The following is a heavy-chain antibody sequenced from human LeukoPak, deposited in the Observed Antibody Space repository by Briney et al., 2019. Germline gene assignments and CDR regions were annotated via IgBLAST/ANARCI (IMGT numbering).Heavy chain of an antibody. CDR2: IYYSGST. CDR1: GYSISSGYY. V-gene: IGHV4-38-2*02. CDR3: ASSPHSWPFDY. Sequence: SETLSLTCTVSGYSISSGYYWGWIRQPPGQGLEWIGYIYYSGSTNYNPSLKSRVTISVDTSKNQFSLKLSSVTAADTAVYYCASSPHSWPFDYWGQGTLVTVSS. D-gene: IGHD4-11*01. J-gene: IGHJ4*02.